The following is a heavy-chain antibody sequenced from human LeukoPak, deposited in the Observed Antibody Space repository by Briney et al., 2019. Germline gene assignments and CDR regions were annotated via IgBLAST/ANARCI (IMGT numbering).Heavy chain of an antibody. V-gene: IGHV4-34*01. D-gene: IGHD3-10*01. J-gene: IGHJ4*02. CDR2: IYYSGST. Sequence: SETLSLTCAVYGGSFSGYYWSWIRQPPGKGLEWIGSIYYSGSTYYNPSLKSRVTISVDTSKNQFSLKLSSVTAADTAVYYCARLPYYYGSGSYSPNHFDYWGQGTLVTVSS. CDR3: ARLPYYYGSGSYSPNHFDY. CDR1: GGSFSGYY.